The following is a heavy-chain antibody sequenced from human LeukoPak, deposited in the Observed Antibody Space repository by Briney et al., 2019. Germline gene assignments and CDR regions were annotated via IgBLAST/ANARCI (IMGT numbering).Heavy chain of an antibody. V-gene: IGHV4-59*01. D-gene: IGHD2-21*01. CDR2: IYYSGSV. J-gene: IGHJ4*02. Sequence: PSETLSLTCIVSGDSINSDYWNWIRQPPGKGLEWIGYIYYSGSVNYNPSLKSRVTISVDTSKRQFSPKLSSVTAADTAVYYCARGYYYFDYWGQGTLVTVSS. CDR3: ARGYYYFDY. CDR1: GDSINSDY.